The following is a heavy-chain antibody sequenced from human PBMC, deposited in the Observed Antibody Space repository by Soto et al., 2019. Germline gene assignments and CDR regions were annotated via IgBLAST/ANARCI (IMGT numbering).Heavy chain of an antibody. CDR2: ISAYNGNT. Sequence: QVQLVQSGAEVKKPGASVKVSCKASGYTFTSYGISWVRQAPGQGLEWMGWISAYNGNTNYAQKLQGRVTMTTDTSTSTAYRELRSLRSDDTAVYYCARTYSSSIYYYGMDVWGQGTTVTVSS. CDR1: GYTFTSYG. D-gene: IGHD6-13*01. CDR3: ARTYSSSIYYYGMDV. J-gene: IGHJ6*02. V-gene: IGHV1-18*01.